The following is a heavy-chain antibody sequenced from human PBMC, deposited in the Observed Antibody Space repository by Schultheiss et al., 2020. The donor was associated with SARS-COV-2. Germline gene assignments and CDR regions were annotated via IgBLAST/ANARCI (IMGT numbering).Heavy chain of an antibody. Sequence: SETLSLTCAVSGYSISSGYYWGWIRQPPGKGLEWIGSIYHTGSTNYNPSLKSRVTISVDTSKNQFSLKLSSVTAADTAVYYCARGQRGYTAMSWFDPWGQGTLVTVSS. CDR3: ARGQRGYTAMSWFDP. V-gene: IGHV4-38-2*01. D-gene: IGHD5-18*01. CDR2: IYHTGST. CDR1: GYSISSGYY. J-gene: IGHJ5*02.